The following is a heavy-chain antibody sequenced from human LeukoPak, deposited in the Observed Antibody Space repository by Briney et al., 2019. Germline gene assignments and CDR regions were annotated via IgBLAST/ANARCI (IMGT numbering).Heavy chain of an antibody. V-gene: IGHV5-51*01. CDR1: GYSFTSYW. CDR3: ARPPSIAADNDAFDI. Sequence: GASLKISCKGSGYSFTSYWIGWGRQMPGKGLEWMGFIYSVDSDPRYTPSFPRQVTISPDNSISTAYLQWSSLKASDTAMYYCARPPSIAADNDAFDIRGQGTMVTVS. J-gene: IGHJ3*02. CDR2: IYSVDSDP. D-gene: IGHD6-25*01.